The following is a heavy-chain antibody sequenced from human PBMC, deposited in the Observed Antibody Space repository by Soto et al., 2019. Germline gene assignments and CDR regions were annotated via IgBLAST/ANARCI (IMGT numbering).Heavy chain of an antibody. CDR2: ISSSLGHT. CDR3: AANWNFGLNF. D-gene: IGHD1-1*01. J-gene: IGHJ4*02. CDR1: GFDFSDFH. Sequence: PGGSLRLSCVDSGFDFSDFHISWVRQAPGKGLEWISYISSSLGHTDYAESVKGRFTISRDNAKSSVFLEMSDLRSDDTAVYYCAANWNFGLNFWGQRTLVTVSA. V-gene: IGHV3-11*03.